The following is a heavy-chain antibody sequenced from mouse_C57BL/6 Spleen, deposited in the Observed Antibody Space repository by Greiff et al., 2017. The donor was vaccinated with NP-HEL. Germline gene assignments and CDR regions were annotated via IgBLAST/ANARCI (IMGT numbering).Heavy chain of an antibody. Sequence: QVQLQQSGPELVKPGASVKISCKASGYSFTSYYIHWVKQRPGQGLEWIGWIYPGSGNTKYNEKFKGKATLTADTSSSTAYMQLSSLTSEDSAVYYCAREGRGAMDYWGQGTSVTVSS. CDR2: IYPGSGNT. CDR1: GYSFTSYY. CDR3: AREGRGAMDY. J-gene: IGHJ4*01. V-gene: IGHV1-66*01.